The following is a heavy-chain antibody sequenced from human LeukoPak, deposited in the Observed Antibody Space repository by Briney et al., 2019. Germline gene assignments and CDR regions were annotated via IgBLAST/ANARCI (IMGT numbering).Heavy chain of an antibody. CDR2: ISGSGGST. D-gene: IGHD6-19*01. CDR1: GFTFSSYA. V-gene: IGHV3-23*01. CDR3: GKALKAVAGIRPFFFDY. Sequence: GGSLRLSCAASGFTFSSYAMSWVRQAPGKGLEWVSAISGSGGSTYYADSVKDRFTISRDNSKNTLYLQMNSLRAEDRAVYYSGKALKAVAGIRPFFFDYWGQGTLVTVS. J-gene: IGHJ4*02.